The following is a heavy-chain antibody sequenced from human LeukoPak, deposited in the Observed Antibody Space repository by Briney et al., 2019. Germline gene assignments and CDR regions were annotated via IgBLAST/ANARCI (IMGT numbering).Heavy chain of an antibody. CDR2: IRYDGSNK. D-gene: IGHD2-2*01. Sequence: PGGSLRLSCAASGFTFSSYGMHWVRQAPGKGLEWVAFIRYDGSNKYYADSVKGRFTISRDNSKNTLYLQMNSLRAEDTAVYYCAKGEDCSSTSCYATPSYYFDYWGQGTLVTVSS. CDR3: AKGEDCSSTSCYATPSYYFDY. V-gene: IGHV3-30*02. J-gene: IGHJ4*02. CDR1: GFTFSSYG.